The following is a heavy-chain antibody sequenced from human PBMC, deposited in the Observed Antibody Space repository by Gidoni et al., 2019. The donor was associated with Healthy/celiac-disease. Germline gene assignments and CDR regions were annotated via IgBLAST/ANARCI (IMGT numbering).Heavy chain of an antibody. D-gene: IGHD5-18*01. CDR3: AKGRVDTAMVTVYYYGMDV. CDR1: GFPLDDYA. CDR2: ISWNSGSI. Sequence: EVQLVESGGGWVKPGSSLNLSCAASGFPLDDYAMHWVRQAPGKGLEWVSGISWNSGSIGYADSVKGRFTISRDNAKNSLYLQMNSLRAEDTALYYCAKGRVDTAMVTVYYYGMDVWGQGTTVTVSS. V-gene: IGHV3-9*01. J-gene: IGHJ6*02.